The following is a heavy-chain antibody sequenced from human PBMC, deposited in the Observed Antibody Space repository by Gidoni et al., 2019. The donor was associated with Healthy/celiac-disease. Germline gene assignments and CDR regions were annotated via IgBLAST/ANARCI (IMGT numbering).Heavy chain of an antibody. V-gene: IGHV3-23*01. Sequence: EVQLLESGGGLVQPGGSLRLSCAASGFTFSSHARSWVRQAPGKGLGWVSAISGSGGSTYYADSGKGRCTISRDNSKNTLDLQMNSLRAEDTAVYYCAKDLFMITFGGVIVLDYWGQGTLVTVSS. CDR2: ISGSGGST. CDR3: AKDLFMITFGGVIVLDY. D-gene: IGHD3-16*02. J-gene: IGHJ4*02. CDR1: GFTFSSHA.